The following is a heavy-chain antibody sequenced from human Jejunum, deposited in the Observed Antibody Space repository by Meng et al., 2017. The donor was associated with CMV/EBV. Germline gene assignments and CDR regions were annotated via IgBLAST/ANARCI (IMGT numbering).Heavy chain of an antibody. D-gene: IGHD3-3*01. CDR2: INSDGSNI. J-gene: IGHJ4*02. CDR1: RFTLSRHW. CDR3: ARDKDFGVDIDH. Sequence: SRFTLSRHWMHWVRQAPGKGLVWVSRINSDGSNINYADSVKGRFIISRDNAKNTLYLQMDSLRAEDTAVYYCARDKDFGVDIDHWGQGTRVTVSS. V-gene: IGHV3-74*01.